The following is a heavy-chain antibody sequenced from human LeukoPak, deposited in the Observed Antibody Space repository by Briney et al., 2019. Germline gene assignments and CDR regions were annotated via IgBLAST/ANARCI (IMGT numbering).Heavy chain of an antibody. J-gene: IGHJ4*02. V-gene: IGHV4-59*01. CDR2: IYYSGST. CDR3: ARAGCGGDCIDY. D-gene: IGHD2-21*02. CDR1: GCSISSYY. Sequence: SETLSLTCTVSGCSISSYYLSWIRQPPGKGLEWLVYIYYSGSTNYNPSLKSRCTISVDTSKKQFSLKLSSVTAADTAVYYCARAGCGGDCIDYWGQGTLVTVSS.